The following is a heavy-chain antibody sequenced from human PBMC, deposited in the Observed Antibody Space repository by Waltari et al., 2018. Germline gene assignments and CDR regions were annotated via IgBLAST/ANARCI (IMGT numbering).Heavy chain of an antibody. CDR1: CGPISRSNYN. D-gene: IGHD6-13*01. J-gene: IGHJ6*02. CDR3: ARQVPYGSSWYYGFGMDV. V-gene: IGHV4-39*01. CDR2: IYYSGAA. Sequence: QLQLQESGPGLVKPAETLSLTCTVPCGPISRSNYNWGWLRQPPRTGLEWIVSIYYSGAAKNNPTRSSRVSTSLDTSTNQFSLKVSAVTAADSAVYYCARQVPYGSSWYYGFGMDVWGQGTAVTISS.